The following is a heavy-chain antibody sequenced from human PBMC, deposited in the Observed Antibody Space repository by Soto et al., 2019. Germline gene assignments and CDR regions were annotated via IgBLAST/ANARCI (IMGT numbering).Heavy chain of an antibody. V-gene: IGHV1-69*01. D-gene: IGHD3-9*01. CDR1: GGTFSSYA. CDR3: ARTPPDYDILTGSSSYYYGMDV. Sequence: QVQLVQSGAEVKKPGSSVKVSCKASGGTFSSYAISWVRQAPGQGLEWMGGIIPIFGTANYAQKFQGRVTITADESTSTAYLELRSQRPEDTAVYYCARTPPDYDILTGSSSYYYGMDVWGQGTTVTVSS. CDR2: IIPIFGTA. J-gene: IGHJ6*02.